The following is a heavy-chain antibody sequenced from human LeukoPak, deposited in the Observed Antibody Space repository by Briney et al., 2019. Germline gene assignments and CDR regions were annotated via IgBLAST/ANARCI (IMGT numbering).Heavy chain of an antibody. Sequence: SGGSLRLSCAASGFTFSSYGMHWVRQAPGKGLEWVAVIWYDGSNKYYADSVKGRFTISRDNSKNTLYLQMNSLRAEDTAVYYCARDLSPIAAAGTPSFDYWGQGTLVTVSS. D-gene: IGHD6-13*01. J-gene: IGHJ4*02. CDR2: IWYDGSNK. CDR1: GFTFSSYG. CDR3: ARDLSPIAAAGTPSFDY. V-gene: IGHV3-33*01.